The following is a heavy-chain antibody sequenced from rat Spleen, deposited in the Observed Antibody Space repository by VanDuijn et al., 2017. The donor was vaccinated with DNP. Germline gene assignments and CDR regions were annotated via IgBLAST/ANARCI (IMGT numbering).Heavy chain of an antibody. J-gene: IGHJ4*01. CDR1: GFSLTSNS. Sequence: VQLKESGPGLVQPSQTLSLTCTVSGFSLTSNSVHWVRQPPGKGLEWVATIINDGSRTYYRDSVKGRFTISRDNAKSTLYLQMDSVGSEDTATYYCAREGDYYGGYGDAVDAWGQGTSDTGSS. D-gene: IGHD1-12*03. CDR3: AREGDYYGGYGDAVDA. V-gene: IGHV5S10*01. CDR2: IINDGSRT.